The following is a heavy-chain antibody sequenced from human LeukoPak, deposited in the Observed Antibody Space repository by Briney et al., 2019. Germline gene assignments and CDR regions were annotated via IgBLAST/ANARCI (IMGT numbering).Heavy chain of an antibody. J-gene: IGHJ4*02. D-gene: IGHD3-22*01. CDR1: SGSISSGSYY. Sequence: SETLSLTCTVSSGSISSGSYYWSWIRQPAGKGLEWIGRIYTSGSTNYNPSLKSRVTISVDTSKNQFSLKLSSVTAADTAVYYCARLHYDSSGYYLDYWGQGTLVTVSS. V-gene: IGHV4-61*02. CDR2: IYTSGST. CDR3: ARLHYDSSGYYLDY.